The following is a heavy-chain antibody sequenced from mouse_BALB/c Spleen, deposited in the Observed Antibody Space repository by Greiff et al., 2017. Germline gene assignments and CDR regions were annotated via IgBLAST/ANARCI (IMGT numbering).Heavy chain of an antibody. J-gene: IGHJ3*01. CDR2: IDPENGDT. Sequence: EVKLQESGAELVRSGASVKLSCTASGFNIKDYYMHWVKQRPEQGLEWIGWIDPENGDTEYAPKFQGKATMTADTSSNTAYLQLSSLTSEDTAVYYCARAITTFAYWGQGTLVTVSA. CDR1: GFNIKDYY. CDR3: ARAITTFAY. V-gene: IGHV14-4*02. D-gene: IGHD2-4*01.